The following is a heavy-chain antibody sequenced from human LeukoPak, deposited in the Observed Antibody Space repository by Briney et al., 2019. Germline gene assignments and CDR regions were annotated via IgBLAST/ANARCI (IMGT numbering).Heavy chain of an antibody. Sequence: PGGSPRLSCAASGFTVSSNYMSWVRQAPGKGLEWVSVIYSGGSTYYADSVKGRFTISRDNSKNTLYLQMNSLRAEDTAVYYCARDPSPYYDSSGYVDGGYWGQGTLVTVSS. J-gene: IGHJ4*02. CDR2: IYSGGST. V-gene: IGHV3-53*01. CDR3: ARDPSPYYDSSGYVDGGY. D-gene: IGHD3-22*01. CDR1: GFTVSSNY.